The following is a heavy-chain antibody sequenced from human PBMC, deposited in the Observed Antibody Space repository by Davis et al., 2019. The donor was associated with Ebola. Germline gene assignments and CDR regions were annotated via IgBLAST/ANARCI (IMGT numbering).Heavy chain of an antibody. J-gene: IGHJ5*02. D-gene: IGHD3-3*01. CDR2: IYYTGST. CDR3: VRDLITTFGGLDP. Sequence: PSETLSLTCTVSGGSIASRGYYWTWMRQHPGKGLEWIGYIYYTGSTHYNPSLKSRVNISIDTSKNQFSLKLNSVTAADTAVYYCVRDLITTFGGLDPWGQGTLVTVSS. CDR1: GGSIASRGYY. V-gene: IGHV4-31*03.